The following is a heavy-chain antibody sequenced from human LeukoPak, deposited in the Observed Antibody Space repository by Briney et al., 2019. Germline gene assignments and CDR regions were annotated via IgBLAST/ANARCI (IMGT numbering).Heavy chain of an antibody. V-gene: IGHV3-21*01. CDR3: AREGVGVDTAMVKDY. Sequence: GGSLRLSCAASGFTSSSYSMNWVRQAPGKGLEWVSSISSSSSYIYYADSVKGRFTISRDNAKNSLYLQMNSLRAEDTAVYYCAREGVGVDTAMVKDYWGQGTLVTVSS. D-gene: IGHD5-18*01. CDR1: GFTSSSYS. J-gene: IGHJ4*02. CDR2: ISSSSSYI.